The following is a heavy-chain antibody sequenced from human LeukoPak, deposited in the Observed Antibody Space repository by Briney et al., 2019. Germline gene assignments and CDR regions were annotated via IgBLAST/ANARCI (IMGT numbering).Heavy chain of an antibody. Sequence: SETLSLTCAVYGGSFSGYYWSWIRQPPGKGLEWIGEINHSGSTNYNPSLKGRGTISLDRSKNQFSLKLTSVTAADTAVYYCAGDFGSGSYRFDYWGQGTLVTVSS. CDR2: INHSGST. J-gene: IGHJ4*02. CDR3: AGDFGSGSYRFDY. V-gene: IGHV4-34*01. D-gene: IGHD3-10*01. CDR1: GGSFSGYY.